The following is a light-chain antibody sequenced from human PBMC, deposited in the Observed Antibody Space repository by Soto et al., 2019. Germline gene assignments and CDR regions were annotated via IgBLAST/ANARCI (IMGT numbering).Light chain of an antibody. Sequence: DIQMTQSASSLSASVGDRVTITCRASQSISSYLNWYQQKPGIAPKLLIYAASSLQSGVPSRFSGIGSGTDFTLTISSLQPEDFATYYCQQSYSTPLTFGQGTKVDIK. CDR2: AAS. V-gene: IGKV1-39*01. CDR1: QSISSY. CDR3: QQSYSTPLT. J-gene: IGKJ4*01.